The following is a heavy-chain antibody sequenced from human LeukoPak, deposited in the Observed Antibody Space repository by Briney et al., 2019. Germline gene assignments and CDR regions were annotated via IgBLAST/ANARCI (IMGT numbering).Heavy chain of an antibody. CDR1: GGSISSSTYY. CDR2: IYHSGST. J-gene: IGHJ4*02. V-gene: IGHV4-61*01. D-gene: IGHD5-12*01. Sequence: PSETLSLTCTVSGGSISSSTYYWSWIRQPPGKGLEWIGYIYHSGSTNYNPSLKRRVTISVDTSKNQFSLKLSSVTAADTAVYYCARGGGYASPIGYWGQGALVTVSS. CDR3: ARGGGYASPIGY.